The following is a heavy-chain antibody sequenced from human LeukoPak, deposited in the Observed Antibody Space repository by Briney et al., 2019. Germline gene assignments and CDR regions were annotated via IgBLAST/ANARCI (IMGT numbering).Heavy chain of an antibody. J-gene: IGHJ4*02. CDR1: GFTFSSYR. D-gene: IGHD3-10*01. CDR3: VRDSDYGSGSYYATFDY. CDR2: ISGSSSHI. Sequence: GGSLRLSCAASGFTFSSYRMNWVRQAPGKGLEWVSAISGSSSHIYYADSVKGRFTISRDNAKSSLYLQMNSLRAEDTAVFYCVRDSDYGSGSYYATFDYWGQGAPVTVSS. V-gene: IGHV3-21*01.